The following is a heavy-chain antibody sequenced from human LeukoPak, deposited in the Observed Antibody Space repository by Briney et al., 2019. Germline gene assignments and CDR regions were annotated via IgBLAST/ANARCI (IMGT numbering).Heavy chain of an antibody. J-gene: IGHJ6*03. Sequence: GGSLRLSCTASGFSVRDSYMSWVRQAPGKGLEWVSVIYSGGRTYYADSVRGRSPISTDDSDNTLYLQMTSLRPEDPALYYCAKEGQQERDHRTYFLYYMDVWGSGTTVTVS. CDR3: AKEGQQERDHRTYFLYYMDV. CDR1: GFSVRDSY. V-gene: IGHV3-53*01. D-gene: IGHD6-13*01. CDR2: IYSGGRT.